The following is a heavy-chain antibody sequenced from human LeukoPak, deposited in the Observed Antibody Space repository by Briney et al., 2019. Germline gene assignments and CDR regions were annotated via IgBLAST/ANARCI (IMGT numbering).Heavy chain of an antibody. Sequence: PGWSLRLSCTASGFTFGDYAMSWVRQAPGKGLEWVGFIRSTTYGETTEYAASVKGRFTISRDDSKSIAYLQMNSLKTEDTAVYYCNRYSSGWYNSDYWGQGTLVTVSS. CDR2: IRSTTYGETT. V-gene: IGHV3-49*04. CDR1: GFTFGDYA. D-gene: IGHD6-19*01. J-gene: IGHJ4*02. CDR3: NRYSSGWYNSDY.